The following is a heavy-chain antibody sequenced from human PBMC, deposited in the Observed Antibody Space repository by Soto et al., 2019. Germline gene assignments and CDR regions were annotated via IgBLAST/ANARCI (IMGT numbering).Heavy chain of an antibody. CDR1: GYTFTNSY. Sequence: QVQLVQSGAEVKKPGASVKVSCKASGYTFTNSYIHWVRQAPGQGLEWMALLNPNGGSTNYAQNFQGRVTVNRDTSTSTVYMELTSLTSEDTAVYYCARNLAAGDYCGQGTLVTVSS. J-gene: IGHJ4*02. D-gene: IGHD6-13*01. CDR2: LNPNGGST. V-gene: IGHV1-46*01. CDR3: ARNLAAGDY.